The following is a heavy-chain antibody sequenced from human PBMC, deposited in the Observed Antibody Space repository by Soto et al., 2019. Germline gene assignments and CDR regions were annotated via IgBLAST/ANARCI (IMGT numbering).Heavy chain of an antibody. CDR2: IFSNDEK. CDR1: GFSLSNARMG. Sequence: SGPTLVNPTETLTLTCTVSGFSLSNARMGVSWIRQPPGKALEWLAHIFSNDEKSYSTSLKSRLTISKDTSKSQVVLTMTNMDPVDTATYYCARSXVRYDFWSGPRGYGMDVWGQGTTVTVSS. V-gene: IGHV2-26*01. CDR3: ARSXVRYDFWSGPRGYGMDV. J-gene: IGHJ6*01. D-gene: IGHD3-3*01.